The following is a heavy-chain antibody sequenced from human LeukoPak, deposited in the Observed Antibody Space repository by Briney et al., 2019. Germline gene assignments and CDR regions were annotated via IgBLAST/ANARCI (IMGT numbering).Heavy chain of an antibody. CDR2: INHSGST. CDR1: GGSFSGYY. V-gene: IGHV4-34*01. D-gene: IGHD5-24*01. Sequence: SDTLSLTCAVYGGSFSGYYWSWIRQPPGKGLEWIGEINHSGSTNYNPSLKSRVTISVDTSKNQFSLKLSSVTAADTAVYYCARGGYRSFDYWGQGTLVTVSS. J-gene: IGHJ4*02. CDR3: ARGGYRSFDY.